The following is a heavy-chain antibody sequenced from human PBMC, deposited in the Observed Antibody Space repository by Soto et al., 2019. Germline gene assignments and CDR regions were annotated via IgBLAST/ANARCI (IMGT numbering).Heavy chain of an antibody. Sequence: QSLKITCIASPHSFTGYWFRWERQLPWTGLEWKARIEPSHTYTNYSQSFQSHVTISAVTPISTAYLQLIRLQASDTHMNYSTRRDRSGWHLIFGYWGQRTLV. J-gene: IGHJ4*02. D-gene: IGHD6-25*01. CDR1: PHSFTGYW. V-gene: IGHV5-10-1*01. CDR3: TRRDRSGWHLIFGY. CDR2: IEPSHTYT.